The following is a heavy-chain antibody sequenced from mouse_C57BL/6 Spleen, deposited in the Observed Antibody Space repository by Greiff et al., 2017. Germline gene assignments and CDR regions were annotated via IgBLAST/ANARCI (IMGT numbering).Heavy chain of an antibody. CDR3: ARMYDYDGFAY. V-gene: IGHV1-80*01. D-gene: IGHD2-4*01. J-gene: IGHJ3*01. Sequence: VQLVESGAELVKPGASVKISCKASGYAFSSYWMNWVKQRPGKGLEWIGQIYPGDGDTNYNGKFKGKATLTADKSSSTAYMQLSSLTSEDSAVYFCARMYDYDGFAYWGQGTLVTVSA. CDR1: GYAFSSYW. CDR2: IYPGDGDT.